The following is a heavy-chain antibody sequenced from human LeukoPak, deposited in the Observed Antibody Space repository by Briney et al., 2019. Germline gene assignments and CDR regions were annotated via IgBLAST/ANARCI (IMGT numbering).Heavy chain of an antibody. V-gene: IGHV3-48*01. Sequence: GGSLRLSCAASGFTFSSYSMNWVRQAPGKGLEWVSYISSSSSTIYYADSVKGRFTISRDNSKNTLYLQMNSLRAEDTAVYYCAKDGGEDSGYRTSYYFDYWGQGTLVTVSS. CDR1: GFTFSSYS. J-gene: IGHJ4*02. CDR2: ISSSSSTI. CDR3: AKDGGEDSGYRTSYYFDY. D-gene: IGHD3-22*01.